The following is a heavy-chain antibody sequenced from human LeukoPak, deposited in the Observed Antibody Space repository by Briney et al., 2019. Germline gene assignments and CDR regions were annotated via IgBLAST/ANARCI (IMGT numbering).Heavy chain of an antibody. CDR2: IYYSGST. D-gene: IGHD3-9*01. J-gene: IGHJ4*02. CDR3: ARHYYDILTGYTPFDY. Sequence: SETLSLTCTVSGGSISSYYWSWIRQPPGKGLEWIGYIYYSGSTNYNPSLKSRVTISVDTSKNQLSLKLSSVTAADTAVYYCARHYYDILTGYTPFDYWGQGTLVTVSS. CDR1: GGSISSYY. V-gene: IGHV4-59*08.